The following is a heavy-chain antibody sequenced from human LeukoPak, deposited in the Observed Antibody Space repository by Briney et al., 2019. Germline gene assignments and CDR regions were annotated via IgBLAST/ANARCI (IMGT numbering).Heavy chain of an antibody. V-gene: IGHV3-30*04. CDR2: ISYDGSNK. CDR3: ARVRMGDDFNPFDY. CDR1: GFTFSSYA. D-gene: IGHD3-16*01. J-gene: IGHJ4*02. Sequence: GRSLRLSCAASGFTFSSYAMHWVRQAPGKGLEWVAVISYDGSNKYYADSVKGRFTISRDNSKNTLYLQMNSLRAEDTAVYYCARVRMGDDFNPFDYWGQGTLVTVSS.